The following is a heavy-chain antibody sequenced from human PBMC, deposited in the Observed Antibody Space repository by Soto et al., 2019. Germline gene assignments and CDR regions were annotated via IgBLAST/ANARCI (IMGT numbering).Heavy chain of an antibody. CDR1: GGTFSSYA. CDR2: IIPIFGTA. Sequence: SVKVSCKASGGTFSSYAISWVRQAPGQGLEWMGGIIPIFGTANYAQKFQGRVTITADESTSTAYMELSSLRSEDTAVYYCARDGARRGSGSLNYYGMDVWGQGTTVTVSS. CDR3: ARDGARRGSGSLNYYGMDV. D-gene: IGHD3-22*01. V-gene: IGHV1-69*13. J-gene: IGHJ6*02.